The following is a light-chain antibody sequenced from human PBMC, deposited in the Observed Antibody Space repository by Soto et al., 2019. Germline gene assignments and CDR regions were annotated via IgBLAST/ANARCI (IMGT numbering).Light chain of an antibody. V-gene: IGKV1-9*01. CDR2: AAS. Sequence: DIQLTQSPSLLSASVGDRVTITCRASQGINTYLGSYQYNPGKAPKLLIYAASTLQSGVPSRFSGSGSGTEFTLTINSLQPEDFATYYCQQLDSYPLTFGGGTKVDIK. CDR3: QQLDSYPLT. J-gene: IGKJ4*01. CDR1: QGINTY.